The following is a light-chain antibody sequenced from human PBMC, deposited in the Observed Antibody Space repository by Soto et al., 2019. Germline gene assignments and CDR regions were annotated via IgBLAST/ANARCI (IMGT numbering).Light chain of an antibody. CDR2: DVT. CDR3: CSYSNRKTRQIV. CDR1: SSDAGGYNY. J-gene: IGLJ1*01. Sequence: QSVLTQPASVSGSPGQSITISCTGTSSDAGGYNYVSWYQQQPGKAPKFMIYDVTHRPSGVSNRFSGSKSVNTASLTISGLQAEDEADYYSCSYSNRKTRQIVFGTGTKVTVL. V-gene: IGLV2-14*01.